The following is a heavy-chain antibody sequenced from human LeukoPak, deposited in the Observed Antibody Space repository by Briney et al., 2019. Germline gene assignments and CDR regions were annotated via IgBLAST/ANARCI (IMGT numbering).Heavy chain of an antibody. CDR2: ISYDGSNK. V-gene: IGHV3-30-3*01. J-gene: IGHJ4*02. D-gene: IGHD4-23*01. Sequence: GGSLRLSCAASGFTFSSYAMHWVRQAPGKGLEWVAVISYDGSNKYYADSVKGRFTISRDNSENTLYLQMNSLRPEDTAVYFCAKDRDYSGNACHYWGQGTLVTVSS. CDR3: AKDRDYSGNACHY. CDR1: GFTFSSYA.